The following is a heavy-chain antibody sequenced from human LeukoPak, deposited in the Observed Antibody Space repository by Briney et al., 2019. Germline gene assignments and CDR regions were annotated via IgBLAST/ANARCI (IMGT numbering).Heavy chain of an antibody. CDR1: GFTVRDNY. J-gene: IGHJ4*02. D-gene: IGHD1/OR15-1a*01. Sequence: GGSLRLSCAVSGFTVRDNYMSWVRQAPGKGLEWVSIIYSSGATYYADSVKGRLTVSRDNSKNTLFLQMNSLRGEDTAVYYCARDEQGNGSFDYWGQGTLVTVSS. V-gene: IGHV3-66*03. CDR3: ARDEQGNGSFDY. CDR2: IYSSGAT.